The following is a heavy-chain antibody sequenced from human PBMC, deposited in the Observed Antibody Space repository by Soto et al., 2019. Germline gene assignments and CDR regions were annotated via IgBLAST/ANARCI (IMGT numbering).Heavy chain of an antibody. CDR2: ISGSGGST. Sequence: GGSLRLSCGVSGGIFSDYAMSWVRQAPGKGLEWVSGISGSGGSTYYAASVKGRFTISRDNSNNTLFLQMSGLRADDAAVYYCANRKWSYTGSACEIWGQGTVVAVSS. D-gene: IGHD1-26*01. V-gene: IGHV3-23*01. CDR3: ANRKWSYTGSACEI. CDR1: GGIFSDYA. J-gene: IGHJ3*02.